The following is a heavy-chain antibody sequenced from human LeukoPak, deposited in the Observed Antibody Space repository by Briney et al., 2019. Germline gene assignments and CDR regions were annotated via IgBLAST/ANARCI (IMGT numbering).Heavy chain of an antibody. CDR1: GGSISSYY. CDR2: IYYSGST. CDR3: AGWPGYCSGGSCYSFDY. J-gene: IGHJ4*02. V-gene: IGHV4-59*01. Sequence: SETLSLTCTVSGGSISSYYWSWIRQPPGKGLEWIGYIYYSGSTNYNPSLKGRVTISVDTSKNQFSLKLSSVTAADTAVYYCAGWPGYCSGGSCYSFDYWGQGTLVTVSS. D-gene: IGHD2-15*01.